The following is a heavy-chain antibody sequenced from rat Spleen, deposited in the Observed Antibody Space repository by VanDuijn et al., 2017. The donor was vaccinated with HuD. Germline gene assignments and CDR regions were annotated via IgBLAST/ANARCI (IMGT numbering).Heavy chain of an antibody. CDR1: GFTFSHYD. CDR3: TRGEEAIGGY. CDR2: INYDVSST. J-gene: IGHJ2*01. Sequence: EVQLVESGGGLVQPGRSMKLSCAASGFTFSHYDMAWVRQAPKKGLEWVAFINYDVSSTFYRDSVKGRFTISRDNAKSTLYLQMDSLRSEDTATYYCTRGEEAIGGYWGQGVMVTVSS. D-gene: IGHD1-11*01. V-gene: IGHV5-7*01.